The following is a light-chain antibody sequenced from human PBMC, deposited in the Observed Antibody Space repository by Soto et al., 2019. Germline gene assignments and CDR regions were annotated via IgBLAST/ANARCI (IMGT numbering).Light chain of an antibody. Sequence: DIVLTQSPGTLSLSPGERATLSCRASQSVRSRYLAWYQQKAGQAPRLLIYDASRRATGIPDRFSGSGSGTDFTLTISRLEPEDFAVYYCQQYGSSVTFGGGTKLDIK. CDR1: QSVRSRY. J-gene: IGKJ4*01. CDR3: QQYGSSVT. CDR2: DAS. V-gene: IGKV3-20*01.